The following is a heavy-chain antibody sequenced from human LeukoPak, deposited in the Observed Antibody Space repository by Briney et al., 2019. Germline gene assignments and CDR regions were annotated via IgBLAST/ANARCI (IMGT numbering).Heavy chain of an antibody. CDR1: GASISSYY. CDR3: ARDGGSGWFDY. J-gene: IGHJ4*02. CDR2: IDGSGNT. D-gene: IGHD6-19*01. Sequence: PSETLSLTCTVSGASISSYYWSWIRQPAAKGLEWIGRIDGSGNTNYNPSLKSRISVSVDTSKNQVSLKLSYVTAADTAVYYCARDGGSGWFDYWGQGTLVTVSS. V-gene: IGHV4-4*07.